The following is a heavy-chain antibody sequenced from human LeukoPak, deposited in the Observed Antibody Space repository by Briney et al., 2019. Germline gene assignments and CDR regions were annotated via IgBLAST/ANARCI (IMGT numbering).Heavy chain of an antibody. Sequence: GGSLRLSCAASGFTFSDYYMSWIRQAPGKGLEWVSAISGSGGSTYYADSVKGRFTISRDNSKNTLYLQMNSLRAEDTAVYYCAKAVDAFDIWGQGTMVTVSS. CDR3: AKAVDAFDI. V-gene: IGHV3-23*01. CDR2: ISGSGGST. J-gene: IGHJ3*02. CDR1: GFTFSDYY.